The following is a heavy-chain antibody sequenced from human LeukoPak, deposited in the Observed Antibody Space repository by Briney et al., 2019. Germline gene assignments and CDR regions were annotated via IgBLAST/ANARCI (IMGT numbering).Heavy chain of an antibody. D-gene: IGHD2-21*01. J-gene: IGHJ4*02. Sequence: GGSLGLSCAASGFTFSIYSMNWVRQAPGKGLERISYITSSSGTIYYTDSVKGRFTISRDNAKNSLYLQMSSLRAEDTAVYYCARVAPGHDIGRGYFDYWGQGTLVTVSS. V-gene: IGHV3-48*01. CDR1: GFTFSIYS. CDR2: ITSSSGTI. CDR3: ARVAPGHDIGRGYFDY.